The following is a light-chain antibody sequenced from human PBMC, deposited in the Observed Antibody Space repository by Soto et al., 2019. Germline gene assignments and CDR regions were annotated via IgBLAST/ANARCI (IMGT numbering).Light chain of an antibody. J-gene: IGKJ1*01. CDR3: QQYGSSSWT. V-gene: IGKV3-20*01. CDR2: GTS. CDR1: KSVSSSY. Sequence: IVLTQSPGTLSLSPGERDNLSCRANKSVSSSYLAWYQQKPSQAPRLLIYGTSSMATAIPDRFSGSGSGTDFTLTISRLEPEDFAVYYCQQYGSSSWTFGQGTKV.